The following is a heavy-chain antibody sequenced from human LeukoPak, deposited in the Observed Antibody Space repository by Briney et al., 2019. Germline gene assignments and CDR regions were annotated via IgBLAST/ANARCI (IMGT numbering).Heavy chain of an antibody. J-gene: IGHJ4*02. D-gene: IGHD5-18*01. CDR3: ARGGGLQLWRHAWVLGNPYYFDY. CDR2: INHSGST. V-gene: IGHV4-34*01. CDR1: GGSFSGYY. Sequence: SETLSLTCAVYGGSFSGYYWSWIRQPPGKGLEWIGEINHSGSTNYNPSLKSRVTISVDTSKNQFSLKLSSVTAADTAVYYCARGGGLQLWRHAWVLGNPYYFDYWGQGTLVTVSS.